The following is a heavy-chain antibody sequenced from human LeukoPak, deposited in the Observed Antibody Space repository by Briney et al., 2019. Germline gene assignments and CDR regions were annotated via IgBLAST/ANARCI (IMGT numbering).Heavy chain of an antibody. V-gene: IGHV3-15*01. CDR1: GFTFSNAW. Sequence: GGSLRLSCAASGFTFSNAWMSWVRQAPGKGQEWVGRIKSKTDGGTTDYAAPVKGRFTISRDDSKNTLYLQMNSLKTEDTAVYYCTTGPPPILASGGSLLDYWGQGTLVTVSS. D-gene: IGHD2-15*01. J-gene: IGHJ4*02. CDR2: IKSKTDGGTT. CDR3: TTGPPPILASGGSLLDY.